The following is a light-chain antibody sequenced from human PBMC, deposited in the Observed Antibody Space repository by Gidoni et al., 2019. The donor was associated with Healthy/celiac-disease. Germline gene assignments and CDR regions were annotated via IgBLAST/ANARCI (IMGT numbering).Light chain of an antibody. CDR1: QDISNY. J-gene: IGKJ4*01. V-gene: IGKV1-33*01. CDR2: DAS. CDR3: QQYDNLPLT. Sequence: QMTQSPSYLSASVGDRVTITCQASQDISNYLNWYQQKPGKAPKLLIYDASNLQTGVPSRFSGSGSGTDFTFTISSLQPEDFATYYCQQYDNLPLTFGGGTKVEIK.